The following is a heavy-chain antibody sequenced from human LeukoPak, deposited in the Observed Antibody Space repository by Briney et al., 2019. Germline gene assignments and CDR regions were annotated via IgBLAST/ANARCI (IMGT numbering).Heavy chain of an antibody. D-gene: IGHD3-10*01. V-gene: IGHV3-23*01. CDR2: ISGGGGTS. J-gene: IGHJ5*02. CDR3: AKYFYASVSFDA. Sequence: GGSLRLSCAASGFTFSASAMTWVRQAPGKGLEWVSTISGGGGTSYYYADSVKGRFTISRDNSKNTLYLQMNSLRAEDTAIYYCAKYFYASVSFDAWGQGTLVTVSS. CDR1: GFTFSASA.